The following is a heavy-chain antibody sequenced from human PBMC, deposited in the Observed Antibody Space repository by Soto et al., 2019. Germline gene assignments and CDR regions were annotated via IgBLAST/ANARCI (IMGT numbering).Heavy chain of an antibody. CDR2: ISYDGSNK. V-gene: IGHV3-30*18. CDR1: GFTFSSYG. D-gene: IGHD3-22*01. Sequence: QVQLVESGGGVVQPGRSLRLSCAASGFTFSSYGMHWVRQAPGKGLEWVAVISYDGSNKYYADSVKGRFTSSRDNSKNTLYLQMNSLRAEDTAVYYCAKARDYDSSGSLGGYWGQGTLVTVSS. J-gene: IGHJ4*02. CDR3: AKARDYDSSGSLGGY.